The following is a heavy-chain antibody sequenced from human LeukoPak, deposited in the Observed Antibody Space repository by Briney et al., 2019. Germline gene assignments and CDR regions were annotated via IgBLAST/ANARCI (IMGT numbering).Heavy chain of an antibody. J-gene: IGHJ4*02. V-gene: IGHV4-39*01. CDR2: IYYTGIT. D-gene: IGHD3-22*01. CDR1: GGSISGNSFY. Sequence: SETLSLTCTVSGGSISGNSFYWGWVRQPPGKGLEWIGNIYYTGITYYNPSLKSRVTISVDTSKNQFSLKLNSVTAADTAVYYCASPGITTFDYWGQGTLVAVSS. CDR3: ASPGITTFDY.